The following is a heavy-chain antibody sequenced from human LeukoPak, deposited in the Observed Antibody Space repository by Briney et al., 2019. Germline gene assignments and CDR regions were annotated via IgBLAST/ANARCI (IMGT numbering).Heavy chain of an antibody. CDR2: IYYSGST. CDR1: GGSISSYY. Sequence: SETLSLTCTVSGGSISSYYWSWIRQPPGKGLEWIGSIYYSGSTNYNPSLKSRVTISVDTSKNQFSLKLSSVTAADTAVYYCANRDDYFDALDIWGQGTMVTVSS. J-gene: IGHJ3*02. CDR3: ANRDDYFDALDI. D-gene: IGHD2/OR15-2a*01. V-gene: IGHV4-59*01.